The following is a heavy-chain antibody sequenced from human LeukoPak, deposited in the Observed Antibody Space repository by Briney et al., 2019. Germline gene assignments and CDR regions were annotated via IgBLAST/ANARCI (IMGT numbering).Heavy chain of an antibody. J-gene: IGHJ3*02. V-gene: IGHV4-39*01. Sequence: PSETLSLTCTVSGGSIRSSSYYWGWIRQPPGKGLEWIGSIYYSGSTYYNPSLKSRVTISVDTSKNQFSLKLSSVTAADTAVYYCARHQPLGYGGNSDAFDIWGQGTMVTVSS. D-gene: IGHD4-23*01. CDR3: ARHQPLGYGGNSDAFDI. CDR2: IYYSGST. CDR1: GGSIRSSSYY.